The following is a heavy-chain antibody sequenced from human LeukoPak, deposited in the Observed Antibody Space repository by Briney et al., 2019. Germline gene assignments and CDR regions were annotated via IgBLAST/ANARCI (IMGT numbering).Heavy chain of an antibody. Sequence: SETLSLTCTVSGGSISSYYWSWIRQPARKGLEWIGRIYTSGSTNYNPSLKSRVTMSVDTSKNQFSLKLSSVTAADTAVYYCAREYYDILTGYRRLDYWGQGTLVTVSS. CDR2: IYTSGST. CDR1: GGSISSYY. CDR3: AREYYDILTGYRRLDY. D-gene: IGHD3-9*01. J-gene: IGHJ4*02. V-gene: IGHV4-4*07.